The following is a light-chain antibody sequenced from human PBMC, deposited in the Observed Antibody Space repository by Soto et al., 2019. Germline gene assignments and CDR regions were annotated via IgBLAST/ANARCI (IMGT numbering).Light chain of an antibody. CDR3: QSFDSSLSGSV. Sequence: QSVLTQPHSVSGAPRQRVTISCTGSSSNIGAGYDVHWYQQLPGTAPKLLIYGNNNRPSGVPDRFSGSKSGTSASLAIAGLQAEDEADYYCQSFDSSLSGSVFGGGTKLTVL. CDR1: SSNIGAGYD. J-gene: IGLJ3*02. CDR2: GNN. V-gene: IGLV1-40*01.